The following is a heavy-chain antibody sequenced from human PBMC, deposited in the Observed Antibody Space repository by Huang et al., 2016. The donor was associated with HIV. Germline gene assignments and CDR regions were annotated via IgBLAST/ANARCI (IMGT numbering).Heavy chain of an antibody. J-gene: IGHJ4*02. V-gene: IGHV4-39*02. D-gene: IGHD3-10*01. CDR3: ARLPGSITMIRGVITDPY. CDR1: GGSIRSDNYY. CDR2: ICFVGST. Sequence: QLQLQESGPGLVKPSETLSLTCTVSGGSIRSDNYYWGWIRQPPGKGLEWIGGICFVGSTYHNPSLKRRVTITVDTSKNHFALRMRSVTAADTAVYYCARLPGSITMIRGVITDPYWGQGTLVTVSS.